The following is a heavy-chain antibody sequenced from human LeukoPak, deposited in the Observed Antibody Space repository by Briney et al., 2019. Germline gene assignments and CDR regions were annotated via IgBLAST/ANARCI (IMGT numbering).Heavy chain of an antibody. CDR1: GFTFSSYA. CDR3: ARAREDGYSSGWYDY. D-gene: IGHD6-19*01. CDR2: ISGSGGST. J-gene: IGHJ4*02. Sequence: PGGSLRLSCAASGFTFSSYAMNWVRQAPGKGLEWVSGISGSGGSTYYADSVKGRFTVSRDNSKSTLYLQVNSLTADDTAVYYCARAREDGYSSGWYDYWGQGTLVTVSS. V-gene: IGHV3-23*01.